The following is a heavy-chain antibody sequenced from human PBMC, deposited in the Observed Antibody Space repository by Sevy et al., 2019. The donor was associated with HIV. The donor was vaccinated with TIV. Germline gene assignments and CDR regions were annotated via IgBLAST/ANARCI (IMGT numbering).Heavy chain of an antibody. CDR2: IYTSGST. CDR1: GGSISSYY. Sequence: SETLSLTCTVSGGSISSYYWSWIRQPAGKGLEWIGRIYTSGSTNYNPSLKSRVTMSVDTSKNQFSLKLSSVTAADTAVYYCARDLFGMVGAISLYYYGMDVWGQGTTVTVSS. CDR3: ARDLFGMVGAISLYYYGMDV. D-gene: IGHD1-26*01. J-gene: IGHJ6*02. V-gene: IGHV4-4*07.